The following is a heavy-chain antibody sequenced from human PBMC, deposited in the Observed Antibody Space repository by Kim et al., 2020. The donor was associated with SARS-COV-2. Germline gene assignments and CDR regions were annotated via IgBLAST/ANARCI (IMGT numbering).Heavy chain of an antibody. CDR3: AIDVIAAACTCDY. Sequence: ADSVRGRFTISRDNDKNSYDLKMNSLSAEDTALYYGAIDVIAAACTCDYWGQGTLVTVSS. J-gene: IGHJ4*02. V-gene: IGHV3-21*01. D-gene: IGHD6-13*01.